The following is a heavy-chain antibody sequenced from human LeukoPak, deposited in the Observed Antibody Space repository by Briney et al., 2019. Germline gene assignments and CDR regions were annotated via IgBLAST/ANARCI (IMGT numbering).Heavy chain of an antibody. V-gene: IGHV4-39*01. Sequence: SATLSLTCAVSGTPITSSSYYWAWIRQPPGKGLEWISGVYHSTNTFYNPSLKSRVTISVDTDRNQFSLRLSSVTAADTAVYYCARRPGAGYKWEYFFDSWGQGTLVTVSS. D-gene: IGHD3-9*01. CDR1: GTPITSSSYY. J-gene: IGHJ4*02. CDR2: VYHSTNT. CDR3: ARRPGAGYKWEYFFDS.